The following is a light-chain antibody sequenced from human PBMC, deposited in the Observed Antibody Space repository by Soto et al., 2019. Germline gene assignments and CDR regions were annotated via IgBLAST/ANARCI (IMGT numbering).Light chain of an antibody. Sequence: EIVLTQSPGTLSLSPGERATLSCRASQSVSSSYLAWYQQKPGQAPRLLIYGASSRATGIPDRFSGSGSGTDFTFTISRLEPEDFAVYYCQRYGSSPRTFGQGTKVEIK. CDR2: GAS. J-gene: IGKJ1*01. CDR3: QRYGSSPRT. V-gene: IGKV3-20*01. CDR1: QSVSSSY.